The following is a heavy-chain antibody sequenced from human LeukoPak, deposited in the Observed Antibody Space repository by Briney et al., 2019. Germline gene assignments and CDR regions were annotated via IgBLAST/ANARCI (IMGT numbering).Heavy chain of an antibody. CDR2: ISASGDAT. V-gene: IGHV3-23*01. CDR1: GFNFRGSS. Sequence: GGSLRLSCGVSGFNFRGSSMTWVRQAPGKGLEWVSSISASGDATFYADSVKGRFSISRDNSKSSMSLQIDNLREEDTAVYSCANGPSSSWPGLNYWGQGVLVIVSS. J-gene: IGHJ4*02. D-gene: IGHD6-13*01. CDR3: ANGPSSSWPGLNY.